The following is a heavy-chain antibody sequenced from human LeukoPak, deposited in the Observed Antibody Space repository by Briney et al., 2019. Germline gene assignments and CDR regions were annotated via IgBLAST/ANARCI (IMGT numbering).Heavy chain of an antibody. CDR1: GGSISSYY. Sequence: SETLSLTCTVSGGSISSYYWNWIRQPPGKGLEWIGYIYYSGTINYNPSLKSRVSISVDTSKNQFSLNLSSVTAADTAVYYCAREAQAHNFDYWGQGTLVTVSS. V-gene: IGHV4-59*01. J-gene: IGHJ4*02. CDR2: IYYSGTI. CDR3: AREAQAHNFDY.